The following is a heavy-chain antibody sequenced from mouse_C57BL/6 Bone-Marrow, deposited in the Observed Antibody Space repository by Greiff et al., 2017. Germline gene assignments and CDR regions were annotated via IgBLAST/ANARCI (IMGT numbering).Heavy chain of an antibody. D-gene: IGHD2-5*01. V-gene: IGHV1-59*01. J-gene: IGHJ3*01. CDR1: GYTFTSYW. Sequence: VQLQQPGAELVRPGTSVKLSCKASGYTFTSYWMHWVKQRPGQGLEWIGVIDPSDSYTNYNQKFKGKATLTVDTSSSTAYMQLSSLTSEDSAVYYCARNPSYYSNSWFAYRGRGTLVTVSA. CDR3: ARNPSYYSNSWFAY. CDR2: IDPSDSYT.